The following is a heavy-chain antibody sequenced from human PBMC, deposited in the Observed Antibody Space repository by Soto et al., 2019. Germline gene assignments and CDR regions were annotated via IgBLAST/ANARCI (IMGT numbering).Heavy chain of an antibody. CDR2: ISYDGSTI. J-gene: IGHJ5*02. D-gene: IGHD4-17*01. Sequence: QVQLVESGGGVVQPGRSLRLSCAASGFTFTSHAMHWVRQAPGKGLEWVAIISYDGSTIYYADSVKGRFTISRDNSKNTLYLQMNGLRADDTAVYFCARHLASTVTTSDWFDPWGQGTLVTVSS. CDR1: GFTFTSHA. CDR3: ARHLASTVTTSDWFDP. V-gene: IGHV3-30-3*01.